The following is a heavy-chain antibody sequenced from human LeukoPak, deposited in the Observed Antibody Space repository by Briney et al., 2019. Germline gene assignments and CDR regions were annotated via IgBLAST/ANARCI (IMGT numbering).Heavy chain of an antibody. D-gene: IGHD3-22*01. CDR1: GNSVSSNSAA. CDR2: TYYRSKWYD. V-gene: IGHV6-1*01. CDR3: ARDVPDDSSPYSLGYYFDY. J-gene: IGHJ4*02. Sequence: SQTLSLTCAISGNSVSSNSAAWNWIRQSPSRGLEWLGRTYYRSKWYDDCAVSLKSRITINADTSKDQFSLHLTSVTPEDTAVYFCARDVPDDSSPYSLGYYFDYWGQGTLVTVSS.